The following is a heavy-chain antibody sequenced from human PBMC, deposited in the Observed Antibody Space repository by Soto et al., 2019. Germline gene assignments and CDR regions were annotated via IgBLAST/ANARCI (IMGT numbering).Heavy chain of an antibody. Sequence: GGSLRLSCAASGFNFSSYGMHWVRQAPGKGLEWVAVISYDGSNKYYADSMKGGFTISRDNSKNTLYLQMNSLRAEDTSVYYGAKDLRYFDWAHLEFDYWGQGDLFTFSS. D-gene: IGHD3-9*01. CDR1: GFNFSSYG. J-gene: IGHJ4*02. CDR2: ISYDGSNK. CDR3: AKDLRYFDWAHLEFDY. V-gene: IGHV3-30*18.